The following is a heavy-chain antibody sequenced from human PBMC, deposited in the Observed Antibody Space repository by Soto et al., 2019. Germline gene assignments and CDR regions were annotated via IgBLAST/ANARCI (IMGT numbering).Heavy chain of an antibody. J-gene: IGHJ5*02. D-gene: IGHD5-18*01. V-gene: IGHV4-30-4*01. CDR3: ARGYGGTMGGGGFDP. Sequence: QVQLQESGPGLVKPSQTLSLTCTVSGGSISSGDYYWSWIRQPPGKGLEWIGYIYYSGSTYYNPSLKSRLTILVDTSKNHFTLTLSSVTAANTAVYDGARGYGGTMGGGGFDPWGQGTLVTVSS. CDR2: IYYSGST. CDR1: GGSISSGDYY.